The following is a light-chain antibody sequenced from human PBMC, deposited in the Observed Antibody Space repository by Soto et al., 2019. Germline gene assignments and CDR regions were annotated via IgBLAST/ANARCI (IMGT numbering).Light chain of an antibody. CDR1: QTISSW. Sequence: DIQMTQSPSTLSGSGGDRVTITCRASQTISSWLAWYQQKPGKAPKLVIYKASTLKSGVPSRFSGSGSGTEFTLTISSLQPDDFATYYCQRYNSYSEAFGQGTKVDIK. CDR2: KAS. CDR3: QRYNSYSEA. V-gene: IGKV1-5*03. J-gene: IGKJ1*01.